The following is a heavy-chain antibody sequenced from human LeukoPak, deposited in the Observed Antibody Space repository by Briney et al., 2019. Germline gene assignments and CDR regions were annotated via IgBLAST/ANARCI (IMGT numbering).Heavy chain of an antibody. CDR2: TNHSGST. CDR1: GGSFSGYY. V-gene: IGHV4-34*01. J-gene: IGHJ5*02. Sequence: SETLSLTCAVYGGSFSGYYWSWIRQPPGKGLEWIGETNHSGSTNYNPSLKSRVTISVDTSKNQFSLKLSSVTAADTAVYYCARYKLVVPAARGGWFDPWGQGTLVTVSS. CDR3: ARYKLVVPAARGGWFDP. D-gene: IGHD2-2*01.